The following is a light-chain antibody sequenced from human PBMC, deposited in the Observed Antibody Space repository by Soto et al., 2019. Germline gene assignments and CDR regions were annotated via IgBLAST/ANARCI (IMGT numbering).Light chain of an antibody. CDR1: QGITSW. Sequence: DIQMTQTPSSESASVGDRVTMTCRASQGITSWLAWYQQKPGRAPKLLIYAASSLQSGVPSRFSGSGSGRDFTLTISSLQPEDFATYFCQQTSSFPLTFGGGTKVEIK. J-gene: IGKJ4*01. CDR3: QQTSSFPLT. V-gene: IGKV1-12*01. CDR2: AAS.